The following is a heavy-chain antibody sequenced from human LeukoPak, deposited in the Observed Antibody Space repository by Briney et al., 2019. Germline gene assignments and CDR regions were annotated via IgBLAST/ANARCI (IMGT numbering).Heavy chain of an antibody. Sequence: GGSLRLSCAASGFTFSSYALSWVRQAPGKGPEWVGNIKQDGGEKYYVDSVKGRFTISRDNAKNSLYLQMNSLRAEDTAVYYCARDKTVGASYFDFWGQGILVTVSS. D-gene: IGHD1-26*01. CDR2: IKQDGGEK. CDR1: GFTFSSYA. CDR3: ARDKTVGASYFDF. J-gene: IGHJ4*02. V-gene: IGHV3-7*01.